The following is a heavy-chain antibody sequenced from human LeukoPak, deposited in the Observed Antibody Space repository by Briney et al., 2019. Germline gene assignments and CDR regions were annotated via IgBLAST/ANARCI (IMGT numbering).Heavy chain of an antibody. Sequence: GALRLSCAASGFTFSDYYMSWIRQAPGKGLEWASYISSSSSYTNYADSVKGRFTISRDNAKNSLYLQMNSLGAEDTAVYYCARQNSSSWYHYYYYYYGMDVWGKGTTVTVSS. J-gene: IGHJ6*04. CDR2: ISSSSSYT. D-gene: IGHD6-13*01. V-gene: IGHV3-11*06. CDR1: GFTFSDYY. CDR3: ARQNSSSWYHYYYYYYGMDV.